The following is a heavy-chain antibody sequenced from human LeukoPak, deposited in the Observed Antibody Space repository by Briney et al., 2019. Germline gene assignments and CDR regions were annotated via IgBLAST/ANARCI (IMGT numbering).Heavy chain of an antibody. V-gene: IGHV3-11*01. J-gene: IGHJ4*02. D-gene: IGHD5-18*01. CDR3: ARERGYTYGAAFYY. CDR2: ISSSGNTI. Sequence: PGGSLRLSRAASGFIFSDYYMSWIRQAPGKGLEWVSYISSSGNTIYYADSVKGRFTISRDTAKNSLYLQMNSLRAEDTAVYYCARERGYTYGAAFYYWGQGTLVTVSS. CDR1: GFIFSDYY.